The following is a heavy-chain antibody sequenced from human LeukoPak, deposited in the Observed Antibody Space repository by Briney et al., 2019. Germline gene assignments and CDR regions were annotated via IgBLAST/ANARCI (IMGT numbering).Heavy chain of an antibody. CDR3: ARDRWQEAMIVGKSAFDI. CDR2: INHSGST. J-gene: IGHJ3*02. V-gene: IGHV4-34*01. Sequence: SETLSLTCAVYGGSFSGYYWSWIRQPPGKGLEWVGEINHSGSTNYNPSLKSRVTISVDTSKNQFSLKLSSVTAADTVVYYCARDRWQEAMIVGKSAFDIWGQGTMVTVSS. CDR1: GGSFSGYY. D-gene: IGHD3-22*01.